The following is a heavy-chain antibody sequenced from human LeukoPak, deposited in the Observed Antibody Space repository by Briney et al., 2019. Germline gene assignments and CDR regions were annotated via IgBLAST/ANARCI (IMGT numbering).Heavy chain of an antibody. CDR1: GFTFSSYG. J-gene: IGHJ5*02. Sequence: PGGSLRLSCAASGFTFSSYGMHWVRQAPGKGLEWVAVIWYDGSNKYYADSVKGRFTISRDNSKNTLYLRMNSLRAEDTDVYYCAKDPYGGNFWGHWFDPWGQGTLVTVSS. V-gene: IGHV3-33*06. CDR3: AKDPYGGNFWGHWFDP. D-gene: IGHD4-23*01. CDR2: IWYDGSNK.